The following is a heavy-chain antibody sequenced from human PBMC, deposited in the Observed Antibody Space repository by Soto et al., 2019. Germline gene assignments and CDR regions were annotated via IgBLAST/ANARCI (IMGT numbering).Heavy chain of an antibody. CDR2: ISAYNGNT. D-gene: IGHD3-9*01. V-gene: IGHV1-18*01. CDR1: GYTFTSYG. Sequence: PRASVKVSCKASGYTFTSYGISWVRQAPGQGPEWMGWISAYNGNTNYAQKLQGRVTMTTDTSTSTAYMELRSLRSDDTAVYYCARYESSGLLRYFDWLDYYYYGMDVWGQGTTVTVSS. CDR3: ARYESSGLLRYFDWLDYYYYGMDV. J-gene: IGHJ6*02.